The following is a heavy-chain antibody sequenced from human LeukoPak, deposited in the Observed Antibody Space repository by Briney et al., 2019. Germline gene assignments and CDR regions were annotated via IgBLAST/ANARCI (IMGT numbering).Heavy chain of an antibody. J-gene: IGHJ4*02. CDR1: GFNLSSYA. V-gene: IGHV3-21*01. Sequence: PGGSLRLSCAASGFNLSSYAFNWVRQAPGGGLEWVSSISRGSIHIYYGDSVKGRFTISRDNAKNSLFLEMNSLRAEDTAVYYCARGVEYSSSSGLGYWGQGTLVTVSS. CDR3: ARGVEYSSSSGLGY. CDR2: ISRGSIHI. D-gene: IGHD6-6*01.